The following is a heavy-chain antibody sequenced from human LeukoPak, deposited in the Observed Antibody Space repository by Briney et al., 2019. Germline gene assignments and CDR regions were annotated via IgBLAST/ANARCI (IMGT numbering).Heavy chain of an antibody. CDR1: GYSFTSYW. CDR2: IYPGDSDT. J-gene: IGHJ6*04. Sequence: GESLKISCKGSGYSFTSYWIGWVRQMPGKGLEWMGSIYPGDSDTRYSPSFQGQVTISADKSISTAYLQWSSLKASDTAMYYCASQGTYSSGWFGMDVWGKGTTVTVSS. CDR3: ASQGTYSSGWFGMDV. D-gene: IGHD6-19*01. V-gene: IGHV5-51*01.